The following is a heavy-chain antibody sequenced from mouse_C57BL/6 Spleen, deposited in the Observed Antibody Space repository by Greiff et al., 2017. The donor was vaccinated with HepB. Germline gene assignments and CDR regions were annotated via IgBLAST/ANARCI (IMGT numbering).Heavy chain of an antibody. V-gene: IGHV1-22*01. CDR1: GYTFTVYN. J-gene: IGHJ4*01. CDR3: ARGLYYYGSSYYAMDY. Sequence: EVQLQQSGPELVKPGASVKMSCKASGYTFTVYNMHWVKQSHGKSLEWIGYINPNNGGTSYNQKFKGKATLTVNKSSSTAYMELRSLTSEDSAVYYCARGLYYYGSSYYAMDYWGQGTSVTVSS. D-gene: IGHD1-1*01. CDR2: INPNNGGT.